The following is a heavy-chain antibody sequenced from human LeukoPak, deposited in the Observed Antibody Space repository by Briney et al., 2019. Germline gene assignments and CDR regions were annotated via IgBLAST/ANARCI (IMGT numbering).Heavy chain of an antibody. CDR2: ISDSGGNT. V-gene: IGHV3-23*01. D-gene: IGHD6-13*01. CDR1: GFTFSSYV. Sequence: GGSLRVSCAASGFTFSSYVMSWVRQAPGKGLEWVSSISDSGGNTYYADSVKGRFTISRDNSKNTLYLQMNSLRAEDTAVYYCVIAAAGYTEDYWGQGTLVTVSS. CDR3: VIAAAGYTEDY. J-gene: IGHJ4*02.